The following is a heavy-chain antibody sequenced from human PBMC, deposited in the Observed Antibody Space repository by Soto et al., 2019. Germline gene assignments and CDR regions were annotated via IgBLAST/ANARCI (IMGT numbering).Heavy chain of an antibody. Sequence: SQTLSLTCAISGDSVSSNSAAWNWIRQSPSRGLEWLGRTYYRSKWYNDYAVSVKSRITINPDTSKNQFSLQLNSVTPEGTAVYYCARVPDSSSPAYYYYYYGMDVWGQGTTVTVSS. CDR3: ARVPDSSSPAYYYYYYGMDV. D-gene: IGHD6-6*01. J-gene: IGHJ6*02. CDR2: TYYRSKWYN. V-gene: IGHV6-1*01. CDR1: GDSVSSNSAA.